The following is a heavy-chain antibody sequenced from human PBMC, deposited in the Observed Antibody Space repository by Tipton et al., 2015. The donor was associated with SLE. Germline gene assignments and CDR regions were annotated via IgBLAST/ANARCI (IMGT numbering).Heavy chain of an antibody. CDR3: ARGHVGSTSLGV. V-gene: IGHV4-38-2*02. CDR1: GYSISSGYY. D-gene: IGHD2-2*01. J-gene: IGHJ3*01. Sequence: TLSLTCTVSGYSISSGYYWGWIRQPPGKGLEWIGSIYHSGSTYYNPSLKSRVTISVDTSKNQFSLKLSSVTAADTAVYYCARGHVGSTSLGVWGQGTMVTVSS. CDR2: IYHSGST.